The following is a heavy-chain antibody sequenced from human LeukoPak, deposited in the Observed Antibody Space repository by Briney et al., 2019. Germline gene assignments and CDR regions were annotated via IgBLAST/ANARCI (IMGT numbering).Heavy chain of an antibody. D-gene: IGHD1-26*01. V-gene: IGHV4-61*02. Sequence: SQTLSLTCTVSGGSISSGSYYWSWIRQPAGKGLEWIGRIYTSGSTNYNPSLKSRVTISVDTSKNQFSLKLSSVTAADTALYYCAKDKIREKSYYFDYWGQGTLVTVSS. J-gene: IGHJ4*02. CDR1: GGSISSGSYY. CDR3: AKDKIREKSYYFDY. CDR2: IYTSGST.